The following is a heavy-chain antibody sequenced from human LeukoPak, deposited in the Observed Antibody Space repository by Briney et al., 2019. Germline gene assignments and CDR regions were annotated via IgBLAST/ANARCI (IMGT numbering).Heavy chain of an antibody. J-gene: IGHJ4*02. CDR2: IKQDGSEK. V-gene: IGHV3-7*01. D-gene: IGHD3-16*01. Sequence: GGSLRLSCVASGFTFSSSWMSWVRQAPGKGLEWVANIKQDGSEKYYVDSVKGRFTISRDNAKNSLYLQMNSLRVEDTAVYYCARDKFGGTDYWGQGTLVTVSS. CDR3: ARDKFGGTDY. CDR1: GFTFSSSW.